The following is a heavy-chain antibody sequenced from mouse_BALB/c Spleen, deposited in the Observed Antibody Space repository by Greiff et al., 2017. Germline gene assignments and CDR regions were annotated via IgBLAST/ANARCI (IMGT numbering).Heavy chain of an antibody. CDR2: ISYSGST. D-gene: IGHD1-2*01. CDR3: ARGSYYYGYEDAMDY. CDR1: GYSITSDYA. J-gene: IGHJ4*01. Sequence: EVMLVESGPGLVKPSQSLSLTCTVTGYSITSDYAWNWIRQFPGNKLEWMGYISYSGSTSYNPSLKSRISITRDTSKNQFFLQLNSVTTEDTATYYCARGSYYYGYEDAMDYWGQGTSVTVSS. V-gene: IGHV3-2*02.